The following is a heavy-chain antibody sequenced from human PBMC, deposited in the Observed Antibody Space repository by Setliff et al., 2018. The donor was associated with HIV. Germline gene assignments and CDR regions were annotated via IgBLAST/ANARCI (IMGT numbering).Heavy chain of an antibody. CDR1: GGSISSGANY. Sequence: SETLSLTCTVSGGSISSGANYWSWIRQHPGKGLEWIGYIYYRGSTYYNPSLESRVIISVDTSKNQFSLKLSSVTAADTAVYYCARHVGYSSSSLDYWGQGTLVTVSS. CDR3: ARHVGYSSSSLDY. CDR2: IYYRGST. J-gene: IGHJ4*02. D-gene: IGHD6-6*01. V-gene: IGHV4-31*03.